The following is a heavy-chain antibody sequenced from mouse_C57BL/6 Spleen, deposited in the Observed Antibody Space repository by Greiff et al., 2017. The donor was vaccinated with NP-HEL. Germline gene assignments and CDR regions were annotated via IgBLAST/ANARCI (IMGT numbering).Heavy chain of an antibody. D-gene: IGHD4-1*02. V-gene: IGHV3-6*01. CDR2: ISYDGSN. CDR3: ANWAWFAY. Sequence: EVQLQQSGPGLVKPSQSLSLTCSVTGYSITSGYYWNWIRQFPGNKLEWMGYISYDGSNNYNPSLKNRISITRDTSKNQFFLKLNSVTTEDTATYDCANWAWFAYWGQGTLVTVSA. CDR1: GYSITSGYY. J-gene: IGHJ3*01.